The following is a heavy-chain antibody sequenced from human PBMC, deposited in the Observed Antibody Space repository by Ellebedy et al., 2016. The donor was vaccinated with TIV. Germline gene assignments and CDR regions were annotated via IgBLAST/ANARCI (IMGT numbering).Heavy chain of an antibody. CDR1: GFTFSSYA. Sequence: GESLKISCAASGFTFSSYAMSWVRQAPGKGLEWVSAISGSGGSTYYADSVKGRFTISRDNSKNTLYLQMSSLRAEDTAIYYCARTKYLDYWGQGTLVTVSS. CDR3: ARTKYLDY. V-gene: IGHV3-23*01. CDR2: ISGSGGST. J-gene: IGHJ4*02. D-gene: IGHD1-1*01.